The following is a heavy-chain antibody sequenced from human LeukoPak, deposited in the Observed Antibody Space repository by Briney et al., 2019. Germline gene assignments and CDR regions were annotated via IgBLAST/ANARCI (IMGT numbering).Heavy chain of an antibody. Sequence: SETLSLTCTVSGGSISSGGYYWRWIRQHPGKGLEWIGYIYYSGSTYYNPSLKSRVTISVDTSKNQFSLKLSSVTAADTAVYYCARGVIRYFDWLRSPYFDYWGQGTLVTVSS. CDR1: GGSISSGGYY. J-gene: IGHJ4*02. D-gene: IGHD3-9*01. CDR3: ARGVIRYFDWLRSPYFDY. V-gene: IGHV4-31*03. CDR2: IYYSGST.